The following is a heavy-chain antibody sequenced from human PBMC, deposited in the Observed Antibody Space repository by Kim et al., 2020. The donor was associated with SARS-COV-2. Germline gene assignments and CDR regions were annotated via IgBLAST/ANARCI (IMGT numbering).Heavy chain of an antibody. CDR1: GGSISSSNW. Sequence: SETLSLTCALSGGSISSSNWWSWVRQPPGKGLEWIGEIYHSGSTNYNPSLKSRVTISVDKSKNQYSLKLSSVTAADTAVYYCASTRYSGSYSPWGQGTLVTVSS. CDR3: ASTRYSGSYSP. CDR2: IYHSGST. J-gene: IGHJ5*02. V-gene: IGHV4-4*02. D-gene: IGHD1-26*01.